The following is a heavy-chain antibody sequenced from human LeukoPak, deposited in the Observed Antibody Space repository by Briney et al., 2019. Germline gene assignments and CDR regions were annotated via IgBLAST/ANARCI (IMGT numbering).Heavy chain of an antibody. V-gene: IGHV4-38-2*02. CDR1: GYSISSGYY. Sequence: SETLSLTCTVSGYSISSGYYWGWIRQPPGKGLEWIGSIYHSGSTYYNPSLKSRVTISVDTSRNQFSLKPSSVTAADTAVYYCAREVRRDIVVVVAVRNWFDPWGQGTLVTVSS. D-gene: IGHD2-15*01. CDR2: IYHSGST. J-gene: IGHJ5*02. CDR3: AREVRRDIVVVVAVRNWFDP.